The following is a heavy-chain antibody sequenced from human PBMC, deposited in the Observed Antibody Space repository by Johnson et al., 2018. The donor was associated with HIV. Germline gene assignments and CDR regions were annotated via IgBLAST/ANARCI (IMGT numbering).Heavy chain of an antibody. V-gene: IGHV3-9*01. Sequence: VQLVESGGGLVQPGRSLRLSCVASGFIFEDYAMHWVRQAPGKGLEWVSGINWNGGSTGYADSVKGRFTTSRENAKNSLYLQMNSLRAGDTAVYYCAKPKTGIDAFDIWGQGTMVTVSS. CDR3: AKPKTGIDAFDI. J-gene: IGHJ3*02. D-gene: IGHD3-10*01. CDR1: GFIFEDYA. CDR2: INWNGGST.